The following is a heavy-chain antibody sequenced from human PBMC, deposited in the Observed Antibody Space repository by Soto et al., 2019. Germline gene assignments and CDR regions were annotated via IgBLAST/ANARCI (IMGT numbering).Heavy chain of an antibody. CDR2: IYPGDSDT. CDR3: ARLDTAMVTYGMDV. V-gene: IGHV5-51*01. J-gene: IGHJ6*02. D-gene: IGHD5-18*01. Sequence: GESLKVSCKGSGYSFTSYWMGWVRQMHGKGLEWMGIIYPGDSDTRYSPSFQGQVTISADKSISTAYLPWSSLKASDTAMYYCARLDTAMVTYGMDVWGQGTTVTVSS. CDR1: GYSFTSYW.